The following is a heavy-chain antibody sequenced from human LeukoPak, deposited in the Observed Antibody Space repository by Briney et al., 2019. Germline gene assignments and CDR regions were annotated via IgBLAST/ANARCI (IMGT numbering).Heavy chain of an antibody. CDR2: IYYSGST. CDR3: ARDNRGYCSSSSCYSEGYFYYYMDV. J-gene: IGHJ6*03. V-gene: IGHV4-59*12. CDR1: GGSISSYY. Sequence: SETLSLTCTVSGGSISSYYWSWIRQPPGKGLEWIGYIYYSGSTNYNPSLKSRVTMSVDTSKNQFSLKLSSVTAADTAVYFCARDNRGYCSSSSCYSEGYFYYYMDVWGKGTTVTVSS. D-gene: IGHD2-2*01.